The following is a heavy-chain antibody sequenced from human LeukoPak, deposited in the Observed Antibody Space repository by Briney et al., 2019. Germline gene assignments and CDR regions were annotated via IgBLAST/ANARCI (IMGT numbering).Heavy chain of an antibody. V-gene: IGHV3-30*18. Sequence: PGGSLRLSCAASGFTFSSYGMHWVRQAPGKGLEWVAVISYDGSNKYYADSVKGRFTISRHNSKNTLYLQMNSLRAEDTAVYYCAKGRPSIVGTTAEFDSWGQGTLVTVSS. CDR1: GFTFSSYG. J-gene: IGHJ4*02. CDR2: ISYDGSNK. D-gene: IGHD1-26*01. CDR3: AKGRPSIVGTTAEFDS.